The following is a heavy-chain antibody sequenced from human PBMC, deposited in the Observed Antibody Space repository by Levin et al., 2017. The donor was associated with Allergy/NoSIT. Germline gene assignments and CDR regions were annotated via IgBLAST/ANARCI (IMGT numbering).Heavy chain of an antibody. J-gene: IGHJ4*02. CDR1: GYTFTSYG. D-gene: IGHD3-3*01. CDR2: ISAYNGNT. CDR3: ARDPRVQRKASDFWSGYDSAFDY. V-gene: IGHV1-18*01. Sequence: ASVKVSCKASGYTFTSYGISWVRQAPGQGLEWMGWISAYNGNTNYAQKLQGRVTMTTDTSTSTAYMDLRSLRSDDTAVYYCARDPRVQRKASDFWSGYDSAFDYWGQGTLVTVSS.